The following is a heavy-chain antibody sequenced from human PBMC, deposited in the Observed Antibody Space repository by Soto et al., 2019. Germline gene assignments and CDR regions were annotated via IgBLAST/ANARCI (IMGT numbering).Heavy chain of an antibody. D-gene: IGHD3-10*01. CDR1: GFTFSSYA. CDR3: ARDVRGSGSYGYYYYYGMDV. Sequence: GGSLRLSCAASGFTFSSYAMHWVRQAPGKGLEWVAVISYDGSNKYYADSVKGRFTISRDNSKNTLYLQMNSLRAEDTAVYYCARDVRGSGSYGYYYYYGMDVWGQGTTVTVSS. J-gene: IGHJ6*02. CDR2: ISYDGSNK. V-gene: IGHV3-30-3*01.